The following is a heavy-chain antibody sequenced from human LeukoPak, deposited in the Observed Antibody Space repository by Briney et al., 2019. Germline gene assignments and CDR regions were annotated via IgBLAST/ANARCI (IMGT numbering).Heavy chain of an antibody. Sequence: SEPLSLPCAVYGVSLSGYYWSWIRQSPGKGLEWIGEINRGGSTNYNPSLKGRVTISVDTSNNQFSLKLSSVTAADTAVYYCARDKLRYHNYYYYYGMDVWGQGTTVTVSS. V-gene: IGHV4-34*01. J-gene: IGHJ6*02. CDR1: GVSLSGYY. CDR2: INRGGST. D-gene: IGHD2-2*01. CDR3: ARDKLRYHNYYYYYGMDV.